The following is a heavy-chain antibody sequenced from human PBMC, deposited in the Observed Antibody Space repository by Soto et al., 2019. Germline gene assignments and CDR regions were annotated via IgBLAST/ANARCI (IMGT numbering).Heavy chain of an antibody. V-gene: IGHV1-69*01. CDR3: ARFILTGPTSYYYYGMDV. Sequence: QVQLVQSGAEVKKPGSSVKVSCKASGGTFSSYAISWVRQAPAQGLEWMGGIIPIFGTANYAQKFQGRVTITADESTSTAYMELSSLRSEDTAVYYCARFILTGPTSYYYYGMDVWGQGTTVTVSS. J-gene: IGHJ6*02. CDR2: IIPIFGTA. CDR1: GGTFSSYA. D-gene: IGHD3-9*01.